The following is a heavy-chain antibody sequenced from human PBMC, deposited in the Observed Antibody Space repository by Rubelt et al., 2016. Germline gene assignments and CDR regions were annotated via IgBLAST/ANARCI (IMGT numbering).Heavy chain of an antibody. J-gene: IGHJ6*02. V-gene: IGHV4-34*01. Sequence: QVQLQQWGAGLLKPSETLSLTCAVYGGSFSGYYWSWIRQPPGKGLEWIGEINHSGSTNYNPSLKSRVTISVDTAKNQCYLKLGSVTAADTAVYYCARGRRGSSSWLGRDYYGMDVWGQGTTVTVSS. CDR1: GGSFSGYY. CDR2: INHSGST. D-gene: IGHD6-13*01. CDR3: ARGRRGSSSWLGRDYYGMDV.